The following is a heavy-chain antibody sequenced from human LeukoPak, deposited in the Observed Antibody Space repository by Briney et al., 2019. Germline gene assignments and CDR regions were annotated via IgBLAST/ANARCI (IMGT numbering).Heavy chain of an antibody. D-gene: IGHD3-9*01. J-gene: IGHJ3*02. CDR1: GGSISSYY. CDR3: ARDHTYYDMLTGYSFGAFDI. V-gene: IGHV4-59*01. Sequence: SSESLSLTCTVSGGSISSYYWSWIRQPPGKGLEWIGYIYYSGSTNYNPSLKSRVTISVDTSKNQFSLKLSSVTAAATAVYYCARDHTYYDMLTGYSFGAFDIWGQGTMVTVSS. CDR2: IYYSGST.